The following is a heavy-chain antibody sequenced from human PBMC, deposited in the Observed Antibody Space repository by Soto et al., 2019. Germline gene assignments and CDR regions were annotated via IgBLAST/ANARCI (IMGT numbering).Heavy chain of an antibody. CDR1: GFNFGTSW. J-gene: IGHJ3*02. CDR3: ARGVSPGSSGWYFDAFDI. D-gene: IGHD3-10*01. Sequence: EVQLVESGGGLVQPGGSLRLSCAASGFNFGTSWMTWVRQVPGKGLEWVANIKGDGSAKSYLDSVRGRFTVSRDNAENSLFLQMNILRAEDTALYYCARGVSPGSSGWYFDAFDIWGQGTMVTVS. CDR2: IKGDGSAK. V-gene: IGHV3-7*05.